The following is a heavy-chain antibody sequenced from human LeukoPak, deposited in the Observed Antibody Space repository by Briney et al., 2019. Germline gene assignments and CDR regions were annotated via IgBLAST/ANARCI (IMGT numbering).Heavy chain of an antibody. CDR1: GFTFSNFA. CDR3: AKASYSYGNDAFDI. V-gene: IGHV3-23*01. Sequence: GGSLRLSCAASGFTFSNFAMNWVRQAPEKGLEWVSTIRGGGAGAHYADSVKGRFTISRDNSKNTLYVQMNSLRAEDTAVYFCAKASYSYGNDAFDIWGQGTKVTVSS. J-gene: IGHJ3*02. D-gene: IGHD5-18*01. CDR2: IRGGGAGA.